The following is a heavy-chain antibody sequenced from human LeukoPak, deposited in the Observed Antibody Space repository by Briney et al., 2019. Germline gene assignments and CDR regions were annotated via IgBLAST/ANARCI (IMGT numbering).Heavy chain of an antibody. J-gene: IGHJ4*02. CDR3: ASLRRNGDYRTIDY. Sequence: ASETLSLTCTVSGGSISSGGYYWSWIRQHPGKGLEWIGYIYYSGSTYYNPSLKSRVTTSADTSKNQFSLKLSSMTAADTAVYYCASLRRNGDYRTIDYWGQGTLVTVSS. CDR2: IYYSGST. CDR1: GGSISSGGYY. D-gene: IGHD4-17*01. V-gene: IGHV4-31*03.